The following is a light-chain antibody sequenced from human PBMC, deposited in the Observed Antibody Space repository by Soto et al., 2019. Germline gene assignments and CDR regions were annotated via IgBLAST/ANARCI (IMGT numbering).Light chain of an antibody. CDR3: HQYGTSPRT. J-gene: IGKJ1*01. Sequence: EIVLTQSPGTLSLSPGERATLSCRASQSVRSSYLAWYQQKLGQAPRLLIYGVSNRATGIPDRFSGSGSGTDLTLTISRLETEDIAVSYCHQYGTSPRTFGERTKVETK. CDR2: GVS. V-gene: IGKV3-20*01. CDR1: QSVRSSY.